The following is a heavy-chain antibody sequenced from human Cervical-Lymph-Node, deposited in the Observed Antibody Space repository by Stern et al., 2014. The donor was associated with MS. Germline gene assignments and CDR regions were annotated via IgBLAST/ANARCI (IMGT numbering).Heavy chain of an antibody. CDR1: GFTFSSYW. V-gene: IGHV3-74*01. J-gene: IGHJ4*02. CDR3: ARDHSTGWYFFDY. Sequence: EVQLVESGGGLVQPGGSLRLSCAASGFTFSSYWMHWVRQTPGKGLVWVSRLNSDGSSTSYADSVKGRFTISRDNAKNTLYLQMNSLRAEDTAVYYCARDHSTGWYFFDYWGQGTLVTVSS. CDR2: LNSDGSST. D-gene: IGHD6-19*01.